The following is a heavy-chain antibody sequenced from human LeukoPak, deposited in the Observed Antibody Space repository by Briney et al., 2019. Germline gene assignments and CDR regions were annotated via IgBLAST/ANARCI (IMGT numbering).Heavy chain of an antibody. CDR2: MNPNSGNT. J-gene: IGHJ5*02. D-gene: IGHD6-13*01. CDR3: AREGGIAALNWFDP. CDR1: GYTFTSYD. Sequence: WASVKVSCKASGYTFTSYDINWVRQATGQGLEWMGWMNPNSGNTGYAQKFQGRVTITTDESTSTAYMELSSLRSEDTAVHYCAREGGIAALNWFDPWGQGTLVTVSS. V-gene: IGHV1-8*01.